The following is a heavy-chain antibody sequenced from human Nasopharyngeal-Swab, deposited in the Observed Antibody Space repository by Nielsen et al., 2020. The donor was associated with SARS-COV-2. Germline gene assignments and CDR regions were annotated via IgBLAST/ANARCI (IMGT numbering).Heavy chain of an antibody. CDR3: ARDAWGVRGVIIS. CDR1: GFTFSSYA. J-gene: IGHJ4*02. CDR2: ISYDGSNK. Sequence: GGSLRLSCAASGFTFSSYAMHWVRQAPGTGLEWVAVISYDGSNKYYADSVKGRFTISRDNSKNTLYLQMNSLRAEDTAVYYCARDAWGVRGVIISWGQGTLVTVSS. V-gene: IGHV3-30*04. D-gene: IGHD3-10*01.